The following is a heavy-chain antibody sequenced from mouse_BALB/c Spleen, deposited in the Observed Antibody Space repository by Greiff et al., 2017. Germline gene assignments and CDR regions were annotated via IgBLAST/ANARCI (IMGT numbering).Heavy chain of an antibody. CDR1: EYEFPSHD. J-gene: IGHJ3*01. Sequence: VQLQQSGGGLVQPGESLKLSCESNEYEFPSHDMSWVRKTPEKRLELVAAINSDGGSTYYPDTVKGRFTISRDNAKNTLYLQMSSLKSEDTAMYYCARRRQSEGFAYWGQGTLVTVSA. D-gene: IGHD6-1*01. CDR2: INSDGGST. V-gene: IGHV5-2*01. CDR3: ARRRQSEGFAY.